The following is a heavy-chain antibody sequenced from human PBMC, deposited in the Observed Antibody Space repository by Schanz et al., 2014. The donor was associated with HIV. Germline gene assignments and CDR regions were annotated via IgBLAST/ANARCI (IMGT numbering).Heavy chain of an antibody. CDR2: ISDSGDGT. V-gene: IGHV3-23*04. CDR1: GFTFYTYA. Sequence: VPLVESGGGVVQPGRSLRLSCAASGFTFYTYAMTWVRQAPGKGLEWVSTISDSGDGTYYADSMKGRVTISRDNSKNILYLQMNSLRAEDTALYYCSKATSGSRGWYTGSDWGQGTLVTVSS. D-gene: IGHD6-19*01. CDR3: SKATSGSRGWYTGSD. J-gene: IGHJ4*02.